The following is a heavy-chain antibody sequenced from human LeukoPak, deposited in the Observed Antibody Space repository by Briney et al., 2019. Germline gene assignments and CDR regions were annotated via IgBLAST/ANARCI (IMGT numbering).Heavy chain of an antibody. J-gene: IGHJ4*02. CDR3: ARSVWNGGNSGPFDY. CDR2: INAGNGNT. D-gene: IGHD4-23*01. Sequence: ASVKVSCKASGYTLTSYAMHWVRQAPGQRLEWMGWINAGNGNTKYFQKIQGRVTITRDTSATTAYMELSSLRSEDTAVYYCARSVWNGGNSGPFDYWGQGTLVTVSS. CDR1: GYTLTSYA. V-gene: IGHV1-3*01.